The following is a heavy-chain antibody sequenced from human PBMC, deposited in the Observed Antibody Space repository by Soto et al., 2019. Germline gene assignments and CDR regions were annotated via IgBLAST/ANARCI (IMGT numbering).Heavy chain of an antibody. CDR3: ARDPIVVVVAALNIGGHRWFDP. CDR2: ISAYNGNT. CDR1: GYTFTSYG. Sequence: QVQLVQSGAEVKKPGASVKVSCKASGYTFTSYGISWVRQAPGQGLEWMGWISAYNGNTNYAQKLQGRVTMTTDTSTSTAYMELRSLRSDDTAVYYCARDPIVVVVAALNIGGHRWFDPWGQGTLVTVSS. V-gene: IGHV1-18*01. D-gene: IGHD2-15*01. J-gene: IGHJ5*02.